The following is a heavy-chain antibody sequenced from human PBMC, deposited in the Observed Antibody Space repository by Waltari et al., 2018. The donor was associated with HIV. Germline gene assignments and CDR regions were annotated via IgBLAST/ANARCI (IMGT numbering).Heavy chain of an antibody. CDR2: ISSTSGYI. CDR1: GCAFGKYT. Sequence: VQLVESGGGLVKPGESLRLPCAGSGCAFGKYTFGWVRQAPGKGLEWISTISSTSGYIEYADSVKGRFTVSRDNAKKSLSLQMNSLRAEDAAVYYCARGLTIFGDVIPYYFDHWGQGSLVTVSS. V-gene: IGHV3-21*01. D-gene: IGHD3-3*01. CDR3: ARGLTIFGDVIPYYFDH. J-gene: IGHJ4*01.